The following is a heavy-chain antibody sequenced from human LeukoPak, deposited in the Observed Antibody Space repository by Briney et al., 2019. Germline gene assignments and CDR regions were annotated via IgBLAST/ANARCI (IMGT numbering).Heavy chain of an antibody. D-gene: IGHD3-22*01. CDR1: GYTFTSYY. CDR3: AREGGHYDSSGEQDAFDI. Sequence: ASVKVSCKASGYTFTSYYMHWVRQAPGQGLEWMGIINPSGGSTSYAQKFQGRVTMTRDTSTSTVYMELSSLRSEDTAVYYCAREGGHYDSSGEQDAFDIWGQGTIVTVSS. V-gene: IGHV1-46*01. J-gene: IGHJ3*02. CDR2: INPSGGST.